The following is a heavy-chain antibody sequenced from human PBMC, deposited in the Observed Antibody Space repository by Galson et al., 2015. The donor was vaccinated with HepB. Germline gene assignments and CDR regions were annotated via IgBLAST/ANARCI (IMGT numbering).Heavy chain of an antibody. J-gene: IGHJ4*02. CDR2: INSGGGNT. D-gene: IGHD6-19*01. CDR1: GFTFNNYA. CDR3: VKGIAVAGPPADY. V-gene: IGHV1-3*01. Sequence: SVKVSCKASGFTFNNYAIYWVRQAPGQGLQWMGWINSGGGNTKYSQIFQGRLTITRNTSANIAYMELRSLRSEDTAIYYCVKGIAVAGPPADYWGQGTLVTVSS.